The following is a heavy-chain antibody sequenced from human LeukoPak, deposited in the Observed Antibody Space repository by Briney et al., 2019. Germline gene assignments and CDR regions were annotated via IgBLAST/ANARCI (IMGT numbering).Heavy chain of an antibody. J-gene: IGHJ4*02. CDR1: GGSISSSSYY. CDR2: IYYSGST. V-gene: IGHV4-61*05. D-gene: IGHD2-8*01. CDR3: ARNALYAPFDY. Sequence: SETLSLTCTVSGGSISSSSYYRGWIRQPPGKGLEWIGDIYYSGSTNYIPSLKSRVTISIDKSNNQFSLRLRSVTAADTAVYYCARNALYAPFDYWGQGVLVTVSS.